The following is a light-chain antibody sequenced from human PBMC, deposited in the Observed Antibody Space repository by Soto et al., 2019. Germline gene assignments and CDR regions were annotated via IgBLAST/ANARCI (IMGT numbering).Light chain of an antibody. CDR1: SSDVGDYNY. J-gene: IGLJ1*01. CDR2: EVS. V-gene: IGLV2-14*01. Sequence: QSALTQPASVSGSPGQSITISCTGTSSDVGDYNYVSWYQHHPGKAPKLMIYEVSNRPSGVSDRFSGSKSGNTASLTISGLQAEDEADYYCSSYTSSSSYVFGTGTKLTVL. CDR3: SSYTSSSSYV.